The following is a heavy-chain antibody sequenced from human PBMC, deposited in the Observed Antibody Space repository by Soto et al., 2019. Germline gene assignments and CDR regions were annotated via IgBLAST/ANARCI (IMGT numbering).Heavy chain of an antibody. CDR3: ARGSGIAVAGTHDAFDI. D-gene: IGHD6-19*01. J-gene: IGHJ3*02. CDR1: QYNFTNYC. CDR2: INPRGGRT. V-gene: IGHV1-46*01. Sequence: ASVKVSCKASQYNFTNYCVHWVRQATGQGLEWMGIINPRGGRTNYAQRFQGRVSMTRDTSTSTVYMELSSLRSEDTAVYYCARGSGIAVAGTHDAFDIWGQGTMVTVSS.